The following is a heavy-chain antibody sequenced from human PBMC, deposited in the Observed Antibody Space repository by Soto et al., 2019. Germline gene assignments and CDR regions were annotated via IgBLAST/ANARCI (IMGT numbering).Heavy chain of an antibody. J-gene: IGHJ6*02. D-gene: IGHD6-13*01. CDR2: IYPGDSDT. V-gene: IGHV5-51*01. Sequence: GESLKISCKGSGYSFTSYWIGWVRQMPGKGLEWMGIIYPGDSDTRYSPSFQGQVTISADKSISTAYLQWSSLKASDTAMYYCARVPSSGTFSSSWTEYYYYYGMDVWGQGTTVTVYS. CDR1: GYSFTSYW. CDR3: ARVPSSGTFSSSWTEYYYYYGMDV.